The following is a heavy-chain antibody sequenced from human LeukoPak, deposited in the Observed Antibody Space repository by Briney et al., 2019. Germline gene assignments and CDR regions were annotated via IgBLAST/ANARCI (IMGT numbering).Heavy chain of an antibody. CDR3: ASQWISIGLYYYGMDV. CDR2: INPNSGGT. D-gene: IGHD3-22*01. CDR1: GYTFTGYY. V-gene: IGHV1-2*02. Sequence: ASVKVSCKASGYTFTGYYMHWVRQAPGQGLEWMGWINPNSGGTNYAQKFQGGVTMTRDTSISTTYMELSRLRSDDTAVYYCASQWISIGLYYYGMDVWGQGTTVTVSS. J-gene: IGHJ6*02.